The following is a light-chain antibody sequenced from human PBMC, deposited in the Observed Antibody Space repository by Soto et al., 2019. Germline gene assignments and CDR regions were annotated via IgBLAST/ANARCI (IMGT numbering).Light chain of an antibody. CDR3: SSYTSNTSPYV. V-gene: IGLV2-14*01. CDR1: SSDVGAYNY. J-gene: IGLJ1*01. CDR2: DVT. Sequence: QSVLTQPASVSGSPGQSIAISCTGTSSDVGAYNYVSWYQQHPGKVPKLVIYDVTNRPSGVSDRFSGSKSGNTASLTISGLQAEDEADYYCSSYTSNTSPYVFGPGTKVTVL.